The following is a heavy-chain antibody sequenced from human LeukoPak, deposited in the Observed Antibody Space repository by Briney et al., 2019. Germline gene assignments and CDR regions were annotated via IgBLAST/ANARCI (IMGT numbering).Heavy chain of an antibody. CDR1: GGSISSYY. CDR3: ARGEGNYFHY. V-gene: IGHV4-4*07. Sequence: SETLSLTCTVSGGSISSYYWTWIRQPAGKGLEWIGRISTSGNTNYTPSLKSRVTMSVDTSRNQFSLKLTSVTAADAAVYYCARGEGNYFHYWGQGALVTVSS. J-gene: IGHJ4*02. CDR2: ISTSGNT.